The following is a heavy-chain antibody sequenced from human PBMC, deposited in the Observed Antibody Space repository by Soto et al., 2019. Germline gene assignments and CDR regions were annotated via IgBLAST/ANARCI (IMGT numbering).Heavy chain of an antibody. J-gene: IGHJ4*02. CDR1: GYSFTSSW. CDR2: IDPSDSYI. Sequence: EVQLVQSGAEVKKPGESLRISCQGSGYSFTSSWISWVRQMPGEGLEWMGRIDPSDSYINYSPSFQGRVTISADKSISTAYLQWSSLKASDTAMYDCARRGSSSSFFFDSWGQGTLVTVSS. V-gene: IGHV5-10-1*03. CDR3: ARRGSSSSFFFDS. D-gene: IGHD6-6*01.